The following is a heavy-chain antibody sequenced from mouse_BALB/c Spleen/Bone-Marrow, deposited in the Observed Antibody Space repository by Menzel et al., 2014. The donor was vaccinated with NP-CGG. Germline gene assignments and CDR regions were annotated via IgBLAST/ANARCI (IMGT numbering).Heavy chain of an antibody. Sequence: EVQVVESGGGLVQPGGSRKLSCAASGFTFSSFGMHWVRQAPEKGLEWVAYISSGSSTIYYADTVKGRFTISIDNPKNTLFLQMTSLRSEDTAMYYCARGGNYAWFAYWGQGTLVTGSA. D-gene: IGHD2-1*01. CDR3: ARGGNYAWFAY. CDR1: GFTFSSFG. J-gene: IGHJ3*01. CDR2: ISSGSSTI. V-gene: IGHV5-17*02.